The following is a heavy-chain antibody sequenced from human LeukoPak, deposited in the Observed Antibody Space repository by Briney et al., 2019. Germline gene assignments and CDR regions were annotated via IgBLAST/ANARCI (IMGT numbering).Heavy chain of an antibody. CDR1: GFTFGDYA. Sequence: GGSLRLSCTACGFTFGDYAMSWVRQAPGKGLEWVGFIRSKAYGGTTEYAASVKGRFTISRDDSKSIAYLQMNSLKTEDTAVYYCTRDGDYYDSSGYFGPNDYWGQGTLVTVSS. J-gene: IGHJ4*02. CDR3: TRDGDYYDSSGYFGPNDY. D-gene: IGHD3-22*01. V-gene: IGHV3-49*04. CDR2: IRSKAYGGTT.